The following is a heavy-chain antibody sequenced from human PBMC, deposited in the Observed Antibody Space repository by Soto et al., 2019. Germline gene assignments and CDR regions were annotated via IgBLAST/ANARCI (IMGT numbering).Heavy chain of an antibody. Sequence: QVQLVESGGGVVQPGTSLRLSCAASGFTFSNDGMYWVRQAPGKGLEWVALIWYDVSKKYYADSVKGRFTISRDNYKNTLYLHMNSVRVEDTAVYYWARLSGSYLDYWGQGTLVTVSS. D-gene: IGHD3-10*01. CDR2: IWYDVSKK. CDR3: ARLSGSYLDY. CDR1: GFTFSNDG. V-gene: IGHV3-33*01. J-gene: IGHJ4*02.